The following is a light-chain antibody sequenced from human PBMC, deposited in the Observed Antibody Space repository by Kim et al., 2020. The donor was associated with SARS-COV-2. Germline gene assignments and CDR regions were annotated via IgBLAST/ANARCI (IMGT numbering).Light chain of an antibody. CDR3: QQRRSWPLT. CDR2: DAS. J-gene: IGKJ4*01. CDR1: QSVSSY. Sequence: LSPGERPPLPFRASQSVSSYLAWYQQKPGQAPRLLIFDASNRATGIPARFSGSGSGTDFTLTISSLEPEDFAVYYCQQRRSWPLTFGGGTKVDIK. V-gene: IGKV3-11*01.